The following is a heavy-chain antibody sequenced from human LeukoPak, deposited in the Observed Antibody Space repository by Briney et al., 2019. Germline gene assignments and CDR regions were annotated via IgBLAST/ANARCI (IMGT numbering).Heavy chain of an antibody. CDR1: GFTFSSYA. CDR2: ISGSGGST. D-gene: IGHD5-12*01. CDR3: AKDGGQKTYGGYQNY. J-gene: IGHJ4*02. Sequence: PGGSLRLSCAASGFTFSSYAMSWVRQAPGKGLEWVSAISGSGGSTYYADSVKGRFTISRDNSKNTLYLQMNSLRAEDTAVYHCAKDGGQKTYGGYQNYWGQGTLVTVSS. V-gene: IGHV3-23*01.